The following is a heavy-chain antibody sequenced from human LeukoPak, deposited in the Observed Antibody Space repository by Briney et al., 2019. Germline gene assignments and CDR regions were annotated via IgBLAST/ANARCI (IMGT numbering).Heavy chain of an antibody. CDR2: ISAYNGNT. CDR1: GYTFTSYG. D-gene: IGHD6-13*01. J-gene: IGHJ5*02. Sequence: ASVKVSCKASGYTFTSYGISWVRQAPGQGLEWMGWISAYNGNTNYAQKLQGRVTMTTDTSTSTAYMELRSLRSDDTAVYYCARGVSIAAAGNGQGWFDPWGQGTLVTVSS. CDR3: ARGVSIAAAGNGQGWFDP. V-gene: IGHV1-18*01.